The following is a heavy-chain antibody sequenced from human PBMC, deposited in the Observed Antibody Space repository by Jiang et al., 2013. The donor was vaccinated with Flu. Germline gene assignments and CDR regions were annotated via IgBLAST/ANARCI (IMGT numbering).Heavy chain of an antibody. CDR1: Y. D-gene: IGHD6-13*01. CDR2: IYYTGTT. CDR3: ARGRLEAAGAGGWFDP. Sequence: YWSWIRQPPGKGLDWIGNIYYTGTTNYNPSLKSRVTISIDTSKTQFSLKLSSVTAADTAVYYCARGRLEAAGAGGWFDPWGQGTLVTVSS. J-gene: IGHJ5*02. V-gene: IGHV4-59*01.